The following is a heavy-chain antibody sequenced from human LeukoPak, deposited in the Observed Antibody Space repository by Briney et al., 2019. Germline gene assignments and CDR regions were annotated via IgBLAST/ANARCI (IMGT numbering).Heavy chain of an antibody. J-gene: IGHJ2*01. V-gene: IGHV4-59*08. D-gene: IGHD1-14*01. CDR3: ARRGSGASLEYYFDL. Sequence: SETLPLTCTVSGGSISSYYWSWIRQPPGKGLEYIGYIYYSGNTNSNPSLNSRVTISVDTSKNQFSLKLSSVTAADAAVYYCARRGSGASLEYYFDLWGRGTLVTVSS. CDR1: GGSISSYY. CDR2: IYYSGNT.